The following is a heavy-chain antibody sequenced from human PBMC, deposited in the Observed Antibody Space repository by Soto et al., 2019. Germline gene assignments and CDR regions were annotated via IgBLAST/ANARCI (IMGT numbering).Heavy chain of an antibody. CDR1: GFTFSSYA. CDR2: ISGSDGST. Sequence: EVQLLDSGGGLVQPGGSLRLSCAASGFTFSSYAMNWVRQAPGKGLEWVSVISGSDGSTYYADSVKGRFTISRDNSKNTLYLQMNSLRAEDTAVYYCARRGPGIYFDYWGQGTLFTVSS. J-gene: IGHJ4*02. V-gene: IGHV3-23*01. CDR3: ARRGPGIYFDY. D-gene: IGHD6-13*01.